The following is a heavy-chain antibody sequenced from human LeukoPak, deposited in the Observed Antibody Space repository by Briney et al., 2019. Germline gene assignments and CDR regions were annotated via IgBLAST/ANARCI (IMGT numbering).Heavy chain of an antibody. Sequence: GGSLRLSCAASGFTFSSYDMHWVRQATGKGLEWVSTIGAAGEMFYPGSVKGRFTISRDDAKNSMYLQMNSLRAGDTAVYYCVGRLRGLSSGFDYWGQGILVTVSS. D-gene: IGHD4/OR15-4a*01. CDR1: GFTFSSYD. CDR3: VGRLRGLSSGFDY. CDR2: IGAAGEM. J-gene: IGHJ4*02. V-gene: IGHV3-13*04.